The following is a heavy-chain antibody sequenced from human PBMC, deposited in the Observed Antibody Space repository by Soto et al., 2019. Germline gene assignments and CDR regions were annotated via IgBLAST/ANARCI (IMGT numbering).Heavy chain of an antibody. D-gene: IGHD3-10*01. CDR3: ARQLTMPYYYYYYGMDV. CDR2: IYYSGST. CDR1: GGSISSSSYY. Sequence: SETLSLTCTVSGGSISSSSYYWGWIRQPPGKGLEWIGSIYYSGSTYYNPSLKSRVTISVDTSKNQFSLKLSSVTAADTAVYYCARQLTMPYYYYYYGMDVWGQGTTVTVSS. J-gene: IGHJ6*02. V-gene: IGHV4-39*01.